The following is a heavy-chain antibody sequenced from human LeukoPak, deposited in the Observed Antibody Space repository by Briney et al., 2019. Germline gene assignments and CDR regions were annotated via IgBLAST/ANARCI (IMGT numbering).Heavy chain of an antibody. CDR1: DWSFTSYG. V-gene: IGHV1-18*01. D-gene: IGHD1-14*01. Sequence: ASVKVSCKASDWSFTSYGISWVRQPPGQGREWVGWISSYNGSKKYAQKHAGRVPMTTDTYTRTAYMKLRSLRPDDTAVYYCARDLTSDVDVTEYHYYAMDVWGQGTTVTVSS. J-gene: IGHJ6*02. CDR2: ISSYNGSK. CDR3: ARDLTSDVDVTEYHYYAMDV.